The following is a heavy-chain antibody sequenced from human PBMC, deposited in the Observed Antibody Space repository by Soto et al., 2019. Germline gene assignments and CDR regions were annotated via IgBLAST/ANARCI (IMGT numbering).Heavy chain of an antibody. Sequence: EVQLLESGGGLVQPGGSLRLSCAASGFTFSSHAMTWVRQVPGKGLEWVSTITASGDDTFYADSVKGRFTISRDNSDNTVFLQMSSLRAADTAAYYCAKDGHSVKWYYYMDVWGKGTTVTVSS. V-gene: IGHV3-23*01. CDR1: GFTFSSHA. J-gene: IGHJ6*03. CDR2: ITASGDDT. CDR3: AKDGHSVKWYYYMDV. D-gene: IGHD2-8*01.